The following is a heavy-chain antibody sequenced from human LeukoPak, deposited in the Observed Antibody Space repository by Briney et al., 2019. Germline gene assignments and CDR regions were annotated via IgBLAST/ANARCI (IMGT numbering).Heavy chain of an antibody. CDR3: AKGTGHYIDAFDI. J-gene: IGHJ3*02. Sequence: GESLQISCRGSGYSFTNYWIGWVRQKPGKGLEWMGIIFPGDSNIRYGPSFQGQVTFSADQSISTAYLQWSSLKASDTAMYYGAKGTGHYIDAFDIWGQGTMVTVSS. V-gene: IGHV5-51*01. CDR1: GYSFTNYW. D-gene: IGHD3-9*01. CDR2: IFPGDSNI.